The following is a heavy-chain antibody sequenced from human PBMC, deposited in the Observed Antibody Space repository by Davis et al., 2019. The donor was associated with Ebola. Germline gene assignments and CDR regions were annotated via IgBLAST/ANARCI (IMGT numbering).Heavy chain of an antibody. D-gene: IGHD7-27*01. V-gene: IGHV1-8*01. CDR1: GYTFTNYD. J-gene: IGHJ4*02. Sequence: ASAKVSCNASGYTFTNYDINWVRQATGHGPEWMGWMNPDSGDTGYAQKFQGRVTLTRDTSISTAYMELRSLRSEDTAVYYCARNPRETGNLENWGRGTLATVSS. CDR3: ARNPRETGNLEN. CDR2: MNPDSGDT.